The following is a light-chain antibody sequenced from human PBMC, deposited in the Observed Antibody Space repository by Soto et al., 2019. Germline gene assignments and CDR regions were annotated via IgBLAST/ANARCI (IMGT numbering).Light chain of an antibody. Sequence: IVLTQSPGNMDLSPGESTTLSRRASQSVSSKLAWYQQRPGQAPRLLIYSASTRATGIPARFSGSGSGTEFTLTISSLQSEDFAVYYCQQYNNWPETVGQGTKVDIK. CDR3: QQYNNWPET. J-gene: IGKJ1*01. CDR1: QSVSSK. CDR2: SAS. V-gene: IGKV3-15*01.